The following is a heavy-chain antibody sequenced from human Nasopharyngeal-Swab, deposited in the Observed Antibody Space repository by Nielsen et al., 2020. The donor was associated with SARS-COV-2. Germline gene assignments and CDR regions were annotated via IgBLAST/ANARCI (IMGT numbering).Heavy chain of an antibody. CDR2: INHSGGT. J-gene: IGHJ6*03. Sequence: SETLSLTCAVYGGSFSGHQWSWVRQPPGKGLEWIGEINHSGGTNYSPSLKRRVTISLNTSKNQFSLRLRPVTAADTAVYYCARGGSGVVPSPILGLGPYYYYYYMDVWGKGTTVTVSS. V-gene: IGHV4-34*01. CDR1: GGSFSGHQ. D-gene: IGHD3-16*01. CDR3: ARGGSGVVPSPILGLGPYYYYYYMDV.